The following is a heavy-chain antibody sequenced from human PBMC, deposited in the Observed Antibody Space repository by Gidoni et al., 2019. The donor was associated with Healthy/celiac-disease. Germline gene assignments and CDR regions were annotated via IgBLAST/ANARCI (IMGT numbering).Heavy chain of an antibody. CDR3: ARDGDYSGTRHDGMDV. J-gene: IGHJ6*02. Sequence: EVKLVESGGGLVQPGGALRPPCAAAGCTLSSYCMNWVRQAPGKGLECVSYISSSSSTIYYADSVKGRFTISRDNAKNSLYLQMNSLRAEDTAVYYCARDGDYSGTRHDGMDVWGQGTTVTVSS. CDR2: ISSSSSTI. CDR1: GCTLSSYC. V-gene: IGHV3-48*01. D-gene: IGHD1-26*01.